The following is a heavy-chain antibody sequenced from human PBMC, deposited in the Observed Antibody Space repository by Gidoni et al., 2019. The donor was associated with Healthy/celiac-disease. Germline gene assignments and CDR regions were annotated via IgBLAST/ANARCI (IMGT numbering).Heavy chain of an antibody. V-gene: IGHV3-7*01. CDR2: IKQDGSEK. D-gene: IGHD3-16*02. J-gene: IGHJ6*02. CDR1: GFPFSSYW. Sequence: EVQLVESGGGLVQPGGSLRLSCAASGFPFSSYWMSWVRQAPGKGLEWVANIKQDGSEKYYVDSVKGRFTISRDNAKNSLYLQMNSLRAEDTAVYYCARERYYDYIWGSYPGGMDVWGQGTTVTVSS. CDR3: ARERYYDYIWGSYPGGMDV.